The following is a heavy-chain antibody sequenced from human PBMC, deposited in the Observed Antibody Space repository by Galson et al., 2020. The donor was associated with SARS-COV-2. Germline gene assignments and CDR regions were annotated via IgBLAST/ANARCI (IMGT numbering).Heavy chain of an antibody. Sequence: NSGGSLRLSCAASGFTFSDYYMSWIRQAPGKGLEWVSYISSSGSTIYYADSVKGRFTISRDNAKNSLYLQMNSLRAEDTAVYYCARAGKYYYESSPPGDYWGQGTLVTVSS. V-gene: IGHV3-11*01. CDR2: ISSSGSTI. CDR3: ARAGKYYYESSPPGDY. CDR1: GFTFSDYY. J-gene: IGHJ4*02. D-gene: IGHD3-22*01.